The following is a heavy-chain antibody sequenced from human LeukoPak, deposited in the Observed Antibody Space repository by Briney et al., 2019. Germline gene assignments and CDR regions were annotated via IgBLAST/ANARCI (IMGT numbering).Heavy chain of an antibody. Sequence: ASVKVSCKASGGTFSSYAISWVRQAPGQGLEWMGGIIPIFGTANYAQKFQGRVTITADESTSTAYMELSSLRSEDTAVYYCARDSSGYYYVGDAFDIWGQGTMVTVSS. J-gene: IGHJ3*02. V-gene: IGHV1-69*13. CDR1: GGTFSSYA. D-gene: IGHD3-22*01. CDR2: IIPIFGTA. CDR3: ARDSSGYYYVGDAFDI.